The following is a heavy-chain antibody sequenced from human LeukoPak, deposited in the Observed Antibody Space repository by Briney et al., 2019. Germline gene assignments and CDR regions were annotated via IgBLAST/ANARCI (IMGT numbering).Heavy chain of an antibody. CDR2: IIPIFGTA. D-gene: IGHD6-19*01. CDR3: ASHSSGWYTEYFQR. Sequence: SVKVSCKASGGTFSSYAISWVRQAPGQGLEWMGGIIPIFGTANYAQKFQGRVTITTDESTSTAYMELSSLRSEDTAVYYCASHSSGWYTEYFQRWGQGTLVTVSS. J-gene: IGHJ1*01. V-gene: IGHV1-69*05. CDR1: GGTFSSYA.